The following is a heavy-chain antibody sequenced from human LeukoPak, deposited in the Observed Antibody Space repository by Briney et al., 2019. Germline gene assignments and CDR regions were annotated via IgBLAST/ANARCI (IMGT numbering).Heavy chain of an antibody. Sequence: SGGSLRLSCAASGFTFSSYGTHWVRQAPGKGLEWVAVIWYDGINKYYADSVKGRFTISRDNSKNTLYLQMNSLRAEDTAVYYCARTAAIPGDTDLDYWGQGTLVTVSS. CDR3: ARTAAIPGDTDLDY. D-gene: IGHD2-21*02. CDR1: GFTFSSYG. J-gene: IGHJ4*02. V-gene: IGHV3-33*01. CDR2: IWYDGINK.